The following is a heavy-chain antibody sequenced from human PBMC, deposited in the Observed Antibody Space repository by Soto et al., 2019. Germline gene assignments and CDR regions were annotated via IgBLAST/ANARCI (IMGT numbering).Heavy chain of an antibody. CDR2: IYPGDSDT. Sequence: PGESLKISCKGSGYSFTSYWIGWVRQMTGKGLEWMGIIYPGDSDTRYSPSFQGQVTISADKSISTAYLQWSSLKASDTAMYYCARVGMTEAVAGTFLGPYDAFDIWGQGTMVTVSS. J-gene: IGHJ3*02. V-gene: IGHV5-51*01. D-gene: IGHD6-19*01. CDR3: ARVGMTEAVAGTFLGPYDAFDI. CDR1: GYSFTSYW.